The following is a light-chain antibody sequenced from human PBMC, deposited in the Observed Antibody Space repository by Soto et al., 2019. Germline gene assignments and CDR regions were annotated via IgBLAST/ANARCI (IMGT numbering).Light chain of an antibody. J-gene: IGLJ3*02. V-gene: IGLV2-11*01. CDR3: CSYAGSYTWV. CDR1: SSDVGHYNF. CDR2: DVN. Sequence: QSVLTQPRSVSGSPGQSITISCTGSSSDVGHYNFVSWYQHHSGKAPKLMIYDVNKRPSGVPDRFSGSKSGNTASLTISGLQAEDEAHYYCCSYAGSYTWVFGGGTKLTVL.